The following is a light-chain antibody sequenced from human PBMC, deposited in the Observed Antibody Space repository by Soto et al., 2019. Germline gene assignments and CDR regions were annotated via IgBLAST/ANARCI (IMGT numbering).Light chain of an antibody. CDR1: SSDVGGYNY. CDR2: DVS. J-gene: IGLJ1*01. Sequence: QSALTQPASVSGSPGQSITISCTGTSSDVGGYNYVSWYQQHPGKAPKLMIFDVSNRPSGVSSRFSGSKSGNTASLIIAGLQAEDEADYYCSSYTSSNTQVFVIGTKVTVL. V-gene: IGLV2-14*01. CDR3: SSYTSSNTQV.